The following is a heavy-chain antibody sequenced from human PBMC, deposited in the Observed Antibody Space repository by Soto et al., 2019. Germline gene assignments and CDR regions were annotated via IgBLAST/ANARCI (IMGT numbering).Heavy chain of an antibody. CDR1: GYSVSSSDYY. CDR3: APLSVSLSGPYGIHV. Sequence: QLHLQESGPGLVKPSETLSLTCSVSGYSVSSSDYYWAWIRQPPGKGLEWIGSMLYSGLTYYNPSLQSRVTLSVDTSKNQFSVRLNSVTASDTAVYYCAPLSVSLSGPYGIHVWGQGTTVTVSS. J-gene: IGHJ6*02. V-gene: IGHV4-39*01. D-gene: IGHD2-15*01. CDR2: MLYSGLT.